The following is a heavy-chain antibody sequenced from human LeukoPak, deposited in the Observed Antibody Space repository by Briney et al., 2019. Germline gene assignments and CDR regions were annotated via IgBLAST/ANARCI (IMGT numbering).Heavy chain of an antibody. V-gene: IGHV4-39*01. Sequence: PSETLSPTCTVSGDSITSSSYYWGWIRQPPGKGLEWIGSIYYTGSTYYNPSLKSRVTMSVDTSKNQFSLKLSSVTAADTAVYYCARPGGYDSSGYYEYYFDYWGQGTLVTVSS. CDR1: GDSITSSSYY. D-gene: IGHD3-22*01. CDR3: ARPGGYDSSGYYEYYFDY. J-gene: IGHJ4*02. CDR2: IYYTGST.